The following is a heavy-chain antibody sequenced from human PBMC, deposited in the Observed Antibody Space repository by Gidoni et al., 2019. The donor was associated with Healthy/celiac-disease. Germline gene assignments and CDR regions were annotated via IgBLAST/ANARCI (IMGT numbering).Heavy chain of an antibody. V-gene: IGHV3-23*01. CDR1: GFTFSSYA. Sequence: EVQLLESGGGLVQPGGSLRLSCAASGFTFSSYAMSWVRQAPGRGLEWVSAISGSGGSTYYADSVKGRFTISRDNSKNTLYLQMNSLRAEDTAVYYCAPLRRGPPPFDYWGQGTLVTVSS. CDR2: ISGSGGST. J-gene: IGHJ4*02. CDR3: APLRRGPPPFDY. D-gene: IGHD1-26*01.